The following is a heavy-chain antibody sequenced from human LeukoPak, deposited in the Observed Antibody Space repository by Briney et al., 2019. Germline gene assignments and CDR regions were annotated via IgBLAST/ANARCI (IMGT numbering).Heavy chain of an antibody. CDR3: ASTYCGGDCSRPYLLYY. V-gene: IGHV3-21*01. CDR1: GFTFSSYS. D-gene: IGHD2-21*02. CDR2: ISSSSSYI. Sequence: GGSLRLSCAASGFTFSSYSMNWVRQAPGKGLEWVSSISSSSSYIYYADSVKGRFTISRDNAKNSLYLQMNSLRAEDTAVYYCASTYCGGDCSRPYLLYYWGQGTLVTVSS. J-gene: IGHJ4*02.